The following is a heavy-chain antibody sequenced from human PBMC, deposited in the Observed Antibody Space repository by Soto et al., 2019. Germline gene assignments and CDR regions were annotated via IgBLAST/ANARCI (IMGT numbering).Heavy chain of an antibody. CDR3: ARRAAAGHVDY. J-gene: IGHJ4*02. Sequence: QVQLQESGPGLVKPSETLSLTCTVSGGSINNYYWHWIRQPPGKGLEWIGYIYYSGSTDYNPSLKSRVTISVDTSKNQFSLKMSSVTAADTAVYYRARRAAAGHVDYWGQGTLVTVSS. CDR2: IYYSGST. D-gene: IGHD6-13*01. V-gene: IGHV4-59*08. CDR1: GGSINNYY.